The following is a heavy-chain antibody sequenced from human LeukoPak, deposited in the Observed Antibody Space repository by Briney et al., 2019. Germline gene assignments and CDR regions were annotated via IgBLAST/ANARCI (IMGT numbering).Heavy chain of an antibody. V-gene: IGHV3-11*01. CDR1: GFTFSDYY. J-gene: IGHJ5*02. D-gene: IGHD6-19*01. CDR2: ITNSGSNK. CDR3: AREGGSGWYFFDP. Sequence: GGSLRLSCAASGFTFSDYYINWIRQAPGKGLEWVSYITNSGSNKYYADSVKGRFTISRDNAKNSLYLQMNSLSAEDTAVYYCAREGGSGWYFFDPWGQGTLVTVSS.